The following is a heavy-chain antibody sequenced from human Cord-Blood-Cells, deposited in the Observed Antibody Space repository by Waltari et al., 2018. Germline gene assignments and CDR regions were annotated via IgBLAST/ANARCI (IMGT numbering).Heavy chain of an antibody. CDR1: GFTFSSYA. CDR2: ISGSGGST. V-gene: IGHV3-23*01. D-gene: IGHD3-10*01. J-gene: IGHJ4*02. Sequence: EVQLLESGGGLVQPGGSLRLSCAASGFTFSSYAMSWVRQAPGEGLEWVSAISGSGGSTDYAESVKVRFTISRDNSKNTLYLQRNCVRAEDTAVYYCEKDKGYGSGSYFDYWGQGSLFTVSS. CDR3: EKDKGYGSGSYFDY.